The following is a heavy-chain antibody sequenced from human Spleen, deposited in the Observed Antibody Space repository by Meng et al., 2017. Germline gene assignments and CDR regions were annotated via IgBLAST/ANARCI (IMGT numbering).Heavy chain of an antibody. J-gene: IGHJ4*02. CDR3: ARDEDISAAGKLFGDY. Sequence: ASVKVSCKASGYSFINYYIHWVRQAPGRGLEWMGWLNPSSGGTTYAQKFQGRVTMTADTSSSTSYMELSRLRSDDTAMYYCARDEDISAAGKLFGDYWGQGTLVTVSS. V-gene: IGHV1-2*02. CDR2: LNPSSGGT. D-gene: IGHD6-13*01. CDR1: GYSFINYY.